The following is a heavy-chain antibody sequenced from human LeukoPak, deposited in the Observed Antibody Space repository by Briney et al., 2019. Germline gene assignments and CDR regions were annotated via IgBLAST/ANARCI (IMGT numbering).Heavy chain of an antibody. CDR1: GYTFTSYG. Sequence: ASVKVSCKASGYTFTSYGISWVRQAPGQGLEWMGWISTYNGNTNYAQKFQGRVTMTTDTSTSTAYMELRSLRSDDTAVYYCARVIRYGAGEYYYYYYMDVWGKGTTVTVSS. CDR2: ISTYNGNT. CDR3: ARVIRYGAGEYYYYYYMDV. J-gene: IGHJ6*03. V-gene: IGHV1-18*01. D-gene: IGHD4/OR15-4a*01.